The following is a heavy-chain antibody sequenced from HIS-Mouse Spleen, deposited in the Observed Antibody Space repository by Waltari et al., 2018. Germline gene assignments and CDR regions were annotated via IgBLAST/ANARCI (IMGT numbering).Heavy chain of an antibody. CDR3: AKASSGWLDY. Sequence: QVQLVESGGGVVQPGRSLRLSCAVSGFTFRSYGMHWVRQAPGKGLEWVAVISYDGSNKYYADSVKGRFTISRDNSKNTLYLQMNSLRAEDTAVYYCAKASSGWLDYWGQGTLVTVSS. CDR1: GFTFRSYG. J-gene: IGHJ4*02. V-gene: IGHV3-30*18. CDR2: ISYDGSNK. D-gene: IGHD6-19*01.